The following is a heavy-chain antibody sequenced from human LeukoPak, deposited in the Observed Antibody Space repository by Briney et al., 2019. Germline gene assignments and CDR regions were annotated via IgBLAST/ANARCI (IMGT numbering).Heavy chain of an antibody. V-gene: IGHV3-21*01. CDR3: VRIPNSANFPNWFDP. CDR1: GFTFSSST. Sequence: PGGSLRLSCAASGFTFSSSTMNWVRRAPGKGLEWVTSISSSSDYIYYADSVKGRFTISRDNAKNSLYLQMNSLRAEGTAVYYCVRIPNSANFPNWFDPWGQGTLVTVSS. CDR2: ISSSSDYI. D-gene: IGHD4/OR15-4a*01. J-gene: IGHJ5*02.